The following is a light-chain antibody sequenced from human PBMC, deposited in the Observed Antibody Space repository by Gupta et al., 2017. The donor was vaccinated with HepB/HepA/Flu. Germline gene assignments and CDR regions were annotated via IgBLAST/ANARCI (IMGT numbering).Light chain of an antibody. Sequence: QSALTQLPSVSGSPGQSVTISCPGTSSDVVSYNRVSWYQQPPGTAPKLIIYEVSNRPSGVPDRFSGSKSGNTASLTISGLQAEDEADYYCSSYASSNTFIFGGGTKLTVL. CDR1: SSDVVSYNR. J-gene: IGLJ2*01. V-gene: IGLV2-18*02. CDR3: SSYASSNTFI. CDR2: EVS.